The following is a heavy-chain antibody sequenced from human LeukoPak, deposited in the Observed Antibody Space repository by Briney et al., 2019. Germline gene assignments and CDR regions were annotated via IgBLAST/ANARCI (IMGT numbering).Heavy chain of an antibody. Sequence: ASVKVSCKASAYIFTAYYMHWVRQAPEQGLEWMGWINPKSGGTHYAQKFQGRVTMTRDTSISTAYMELSRLRSDDTAVYYCARERPSITLVRGVVNDFDYWGQGTLVTVSS. J-gene: IGHJ4*02. D-gene: IGHD3-10*01. CDR2: INPKSGGT. V-gene: IGHV1-2*02. CDR1: AYIFTAYY. CDR3: ARERPSITLVRGVVNDFDY.